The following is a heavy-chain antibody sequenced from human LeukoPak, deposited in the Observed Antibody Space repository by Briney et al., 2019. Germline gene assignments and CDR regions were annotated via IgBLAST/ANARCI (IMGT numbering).Heavy chain of an antibody. D-gene: IGHD1-26*01. V-gene: IGHV3-23*01. CDR3: AKDEGGFDY. CDR2: ISGRGGST. CDR1: GFTFSSYA. Sequence: TVGSLRLSCAASGFTFSSYAMSWVRQAPGKGLEWVSAISGRGGSTYYADSVKGRFTISRDNSKNTLYLQMNSLRAEDTAVYYCAKDEGGFDYWGQGTLVTVSS. J-gene: IGHJ4*02.